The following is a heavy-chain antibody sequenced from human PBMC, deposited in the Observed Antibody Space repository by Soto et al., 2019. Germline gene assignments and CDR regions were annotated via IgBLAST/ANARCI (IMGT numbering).Heavy chain of an antibody. CDR2: INAGNGNT. Sequence: ASVKVSCKASGYTFTSYAMHWVRQAPGQRLEWMGWINAGNGNTKYSQKFQGRVTITRDTSASTAYMELSSLRSEDTAVYYRARAKFGRIEGSGGSRAAAACEIGGQGTMVPGSS. CDR3: ARAKFGRIEGSGGSRAAAACEI. D-gene: IGHD2-15*01. J-gene: IGHJ3*02. CDR1: GYTFTSYA. V-gene: IGHV1-3*01.